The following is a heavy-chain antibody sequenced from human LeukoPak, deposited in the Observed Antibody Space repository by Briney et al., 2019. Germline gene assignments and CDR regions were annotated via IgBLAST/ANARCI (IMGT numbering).Heavy chain of an antibody. J-gene: IGHJ5*02. D-gene: IGHD4-17*01. Sequence: GGSLTLSCAASGFTFSRYAMSWVRQAPGKGLEWVSAITASGADTYYADSVKGRFTISRDNSKNTLYLQMNSLRAEDTAVYYCAGAYGDYSYAFDPWGQGTLVTVSS. CDR1: GFTFSRYA. CDR3: AGAYGDYSYAFDP. CDR2: ITASGADT. V-gene: IGHV3-23*01.